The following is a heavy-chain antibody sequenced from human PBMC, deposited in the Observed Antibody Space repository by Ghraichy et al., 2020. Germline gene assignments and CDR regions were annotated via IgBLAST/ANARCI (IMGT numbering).Heavy chain of an antibody. D-gene: IGHD6-13*01. CDR1: GFTVSSNY. V-gene: IGHV3-53*01. CDR3: ASAEIRYSENYYYYGMDV. Sequence: GSLNISCAASGFTVSSNYMSWVRQAPGKGLEWVSVIYSGGSTYYADSVKGRFTISRDNSKNTLYLQMNSLRAEDTAVYYCASAEIRYSENYYYYGMDVWGQGTTVTVSS. J-gene: IGHJ6*02. CDR2: IYSGGST.